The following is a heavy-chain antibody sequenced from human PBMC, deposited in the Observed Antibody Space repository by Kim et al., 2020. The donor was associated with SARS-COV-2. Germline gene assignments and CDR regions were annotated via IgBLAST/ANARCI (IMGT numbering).Heavy chain of an antibody. CDR3: ARYCSTTTCPSHNYGMDA. D-gene: IGHD2-2*01. J-gene: IGHJ6*02. Sequence: VKGRFTISRDNSKNMLYLQMNTLRAEDTAIFYCARYCSTTTCPSHNYGMDAWGHGTTVTVSS. V-gene: IGHV3-23*01.